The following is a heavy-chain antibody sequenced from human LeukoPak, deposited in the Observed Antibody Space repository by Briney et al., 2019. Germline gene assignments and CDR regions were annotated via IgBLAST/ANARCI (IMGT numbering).Heavy chain of an antibody. D-gene: IGHD2-15*01. V-gene: IGHV3-9*01. Sequence: GGSLRLSCAASGFAFDDYAMHWVRQAPGKGLEWVSGISWNSGSIVYGDSVKGRFTISRDNAKNTLYLQMNSLTAEDTAVYYCARDFASGGYVDYWGQGTLVTVSS. J-gene: IGHJ4*02. CDR2: ISWNSGSI. CDR3: ARDFASGGYVDY. CDR1: GFAFDDYA.